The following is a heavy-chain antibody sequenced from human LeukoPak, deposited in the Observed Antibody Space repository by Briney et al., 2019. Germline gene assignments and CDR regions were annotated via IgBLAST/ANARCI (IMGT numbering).Heavy chain of an antibody. CDR2: INHSGST. D-gene: IGHD3-22*01. CDR3: ARFFWYYYDSSGYYSS. Sequence: PSETLSLTCAVYGGSFSGYYWSWIRQPPGKGLEWIGEINHSGSTNYNPSLKSRVTISVDTSKNQFSLKLSSVTAADTAVYYCARFFWYYYDSSGYYSSWGQGTLVTVSS. J-gene: IGHJ4*02. V-gene: IGHV4-34*01. CDR1: GGSFSGYY.